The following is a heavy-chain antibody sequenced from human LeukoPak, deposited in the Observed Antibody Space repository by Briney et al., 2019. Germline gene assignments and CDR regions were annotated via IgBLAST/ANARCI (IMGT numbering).Heavy chain of an antibody. CDR2: INPHGGST. CDR1: GYIFTTYY. CDR3: ARVDPYYDSSGYTNY. Sequence: ASVKVSCTASGYIFTTYYMHWVRQAPGQGLEWVGIINPHGGSTSNAQKFQGRVTMTRDTSTSTVYMELRSLRSDDTAVYYCARVDPYYDSSGYTNYWGQGTLVTVSS. D-gene: IGHD3-22*01. J-gene: IGHJ4*02. V-gene: IGHV1-46*01.